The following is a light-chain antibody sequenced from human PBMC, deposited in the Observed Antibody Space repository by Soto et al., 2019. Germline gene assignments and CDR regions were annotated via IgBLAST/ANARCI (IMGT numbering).Light chain of an antibody. V-gene: IGKV3-11*01. CDR3: QQRSKWPT. CDR2: DAS. J-gene: IGKJ1*01. Sequence: EIVLTQSPATLSLSPGERATLSCMASQSVSSYLAWYQHKPGQAPRLLIYDASNRATGIPARFSGSGSGTDFTLSISSLEPEDFAVFYCQQRSKWPTFGQGTKVDIK. CDR1: QSVSSY.